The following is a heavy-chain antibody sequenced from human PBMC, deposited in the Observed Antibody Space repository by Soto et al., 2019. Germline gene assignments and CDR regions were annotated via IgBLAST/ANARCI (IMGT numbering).Heavy chain of an antibody. V-gene: IGHV4-39*01. CDR2: IYYSGST. CDR1: GGSISSSSYY. D-gene: IGHD3-9*01. J-gene: IGHJ4*02. CDR3: ASQLRYFDWLRLAYYFDY. Sequence: QLQLQESGPGLVKPSETLSLTCTVSGGSISSSSYYWGWIRQPPGKVLEWIGSIYYSGSTYYKPSLKSRVTISVDTSKNQCALKLSSVTAAATAVYYGASQLRYFDWLRLAYYFDYWGQGTLVTVSS.